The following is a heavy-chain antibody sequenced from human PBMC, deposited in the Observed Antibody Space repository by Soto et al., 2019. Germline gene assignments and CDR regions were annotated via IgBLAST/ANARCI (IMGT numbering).Heavy chain of an antibody. J-gene: IGHJ4*02. CDR1: GGSISSGY. CDR3: AREFSNSPEAFDY. D-gene: IGHD1-1*01. CDR2: FHDSGFT. V-gene: IGHV4-59*01. Sequence: SETLSLTCTVSGGSISSGYWSWIRQPPGKGLEWIGYFHDSGFTNYNTSLRRRVTISVDTSRNQFSLKLSSVTAADTAVFYCAREFSNSPEAFDYWGQGALVTV.